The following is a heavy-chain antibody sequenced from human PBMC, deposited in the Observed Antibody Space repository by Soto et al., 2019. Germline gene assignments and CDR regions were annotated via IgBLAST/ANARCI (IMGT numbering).Heavy chain of an antibody. V-gene: IGHV3-7*01. CDR1: GFTFSNIW. Sequence: LVESGGGLVQPGGSLRLSCAASGFTFSNIWMSWVRRSPEKGPEWVASISPAGGEIYYVDSVKGRFTISRDNTRNSLYLQMNRLRAEDTAVYYCAKGPRWGQGTLVTVSS. J-gene: IGHJ4*02. CDR3: AKGPR. CDR2: ISPAGGEI.